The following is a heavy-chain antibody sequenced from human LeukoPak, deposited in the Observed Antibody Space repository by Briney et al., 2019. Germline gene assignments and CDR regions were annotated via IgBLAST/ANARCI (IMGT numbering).Heavy chain of an antibody. J-gene: IGHJ5*01. V-gene: IGHV4-4*07. CDR3: ASQPSAIPLDS. CDR2: FQPSGAT. D-gene: IGHD2-2*02. Sequence: SETLSLTCTVSGGSISNYYWTWIRQPAGKGLEWIGRFQPSGATTYNPSLTSRVTISIDTSKNQFSLQLASVTAADTAMYYCASQPSAIPLDSWGQGTLVTVSS. CDR1: GGSISNYY.